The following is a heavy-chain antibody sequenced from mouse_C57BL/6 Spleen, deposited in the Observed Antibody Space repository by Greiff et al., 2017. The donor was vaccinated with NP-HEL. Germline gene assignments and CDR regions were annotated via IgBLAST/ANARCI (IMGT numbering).Heavy chain of an antibody. CDR3: AREDSSGPAWFAY. J-gene: IGHJ3*01. CDR2: ISDGGSYT. CDR1: GFTFSSYA. D-gene: IGHD3-2*02. V-gene: IGHV5-4*01. Sequence: EVKLEESGGGLVKPGGSLKLSCAASGFTFSSYAMSWVRQTPEKRLEWVATISDGGSYTYYPDNVKGRFTISRDNGKNNLYLQMSHLKSEDTAMYYCAREDSSGPAWFAYWGQGTLVTVSA.